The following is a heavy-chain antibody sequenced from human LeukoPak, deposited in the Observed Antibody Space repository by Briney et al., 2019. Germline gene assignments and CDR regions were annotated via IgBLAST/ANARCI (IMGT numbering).Heavy chain of an antibody. CDR3: ATGIGVVVTTGLDP. V-gene: IGHV1-24*01. CDR2: FDPEDGET. J-gene: IGHJ5*02. D-gene: IGHD2-15*01. CDR1: GGTFSSYA. Sequence: GSSVKVSCKASGGTFSSYAISWVRQAPGKGLEWMGGFDPEDGETIYTQKFQGRVTMTEDTSTDTVYMELSSLRSEDTAVYYCATGIGVVVTTGLDPWRQGTLVTVSS.